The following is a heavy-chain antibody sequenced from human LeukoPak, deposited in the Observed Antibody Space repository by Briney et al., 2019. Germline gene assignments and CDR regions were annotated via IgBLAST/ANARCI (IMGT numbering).Heavy chain of an antibody. CDR1: GVTFSSYA. Sequence: GGSLRLSCAASGVTFSSYAMSWVRQAPGTGLEWLSATSGSGDITYYADSVKGRFTISRDNSRNTLYLQMNSLRAEDTAVYYCAKGGSSVAAHYFDYWGQGTLVTVTS. J-gene: IGHJ4*02. CDR2: TSGSGDIT. CDR3: AKGGSSVAAHYFDY. D-gene: IGHD6-6*01. V-gene: IGHV3-23*01.